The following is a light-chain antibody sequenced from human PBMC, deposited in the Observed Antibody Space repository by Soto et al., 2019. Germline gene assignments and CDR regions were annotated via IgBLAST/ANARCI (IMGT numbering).Light chain of an antibody. V-gene: IGKV3-20*01. Sequence: EIVLTQSPGTLSLSPGERATLSCRASQSVSSSYLAWYQQKPGQAPRQLIYGASSRATGIPDRFSGSGSGTDFTLTITRLETENFAVYYCQHYRTSFGGGTRVEIK. J-gene: IGKJ4*01. CDR1: QSVSSSY. CDR3: QHYRTS. CDR2: GAS.